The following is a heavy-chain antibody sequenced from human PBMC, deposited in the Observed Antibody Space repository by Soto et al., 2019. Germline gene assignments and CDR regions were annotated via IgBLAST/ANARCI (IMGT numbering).Heavy chain of an antibody. V-gene: IGHV3-7*03. D-gene: IGHD4-17*01. J-gene: IGHJ4*02. CDR1: GLTFRDDW. CDR3: AVYGDGVSAAAY. Sequence: GGSLRLSCAGSGLTFRDDWLSWVRQAPGKGLEWVANINQDGSERYYVDSVRGRFTISRDNVENSLYLQLNSLRPEDKAVYYCAVYGDGVSAAAYWGQGTLVTVSS. CDR2: INQDGSER.